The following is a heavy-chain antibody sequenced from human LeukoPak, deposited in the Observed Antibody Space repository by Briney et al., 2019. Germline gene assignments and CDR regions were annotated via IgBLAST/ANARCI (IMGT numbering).Heavy chain of an antibody. D-gene: IGHD4-23*01. CDR3: ARGNDYGGKDLDQ. CDR1: GFTFSTYE. J-gene: IGHJ4*02. CDR2: ISYSGNTI. V-gene: IGHV3-48*03. Sequence: GGSLRLSCAASGFTFSTYEMNWVRQAPGKGLEWVSYISYSGNTIFYADSVKGRFSISRDNAKNSLYLQMTSLRAEDTAIYFCARGNDYGGKDLDQWGQGTLVTVSS.